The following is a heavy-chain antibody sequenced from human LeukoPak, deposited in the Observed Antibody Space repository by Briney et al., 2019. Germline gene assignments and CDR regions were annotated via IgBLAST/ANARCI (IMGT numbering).Heavy chain of an antibody. Sequence: ASVKVSCKASGYTFTSYGISWVRQAPGQGLEWMGWISAYNGNTNYAQKLQGRVTMTTDTSISTAYMELSRLRSDDTAVYYCARGQRITIFGVAIHYWGQGTLVTVSS. CDR2: ISAYNGNT. D-gene: IGHD3-3*01. CDR3: ARGQRITIFGVAIHY. V-gene: IGHV1-18*01. J-gene: IGHJ4*02. CDR1: GYTFTSYG.